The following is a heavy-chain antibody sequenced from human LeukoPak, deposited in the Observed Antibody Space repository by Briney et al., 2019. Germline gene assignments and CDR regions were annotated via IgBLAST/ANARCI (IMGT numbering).Heavy chain of an antibody. CDR3: ASPGIAIH. Sequence: SETLSLTCTVSGGSISSSSYYWGWLRQPPGKGLEWSGSIYYSGSTYYNPSLKSRVTISVDTSKNQFSLKLSSVTAADTAVYYCASPGIAIHWGQGTLVTVSS. V-gene: IGHV4-39*01. CDR1: GGSISSSSYY. D-gene: IGHD6-13*01. CDR2: IYYSGST. J-gene: IGHJ4*02.